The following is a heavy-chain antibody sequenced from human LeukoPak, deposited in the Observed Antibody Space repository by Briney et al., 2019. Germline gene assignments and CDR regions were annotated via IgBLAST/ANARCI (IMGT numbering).Heavy chain of an antibody. D-gene: IGHD3-22*01. CDR1: GRSISTYY. Sequence: SETLSLTCTVSGRSISTYYWSWIRQPPGKGLEWIGYIYYSGSTNYNPSLKSRDTISIDTSKNQFSLKLSSVTAADTAVYYCARGNWEVITPDYWGQGTLVTVSS. CDR2: IYYSGST. V-gene: IGHV4-59*01. CDR3: ARGNWEVITPDY. J-gene: IGHJ4*02.